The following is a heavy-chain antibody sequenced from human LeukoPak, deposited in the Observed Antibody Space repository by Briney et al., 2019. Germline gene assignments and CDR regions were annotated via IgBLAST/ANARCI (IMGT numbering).Heavy chain of an antibody. J-gene: IGHJ3*02. D-gene: IGHD3-10*01. CDR2: IYSSGST. CDR3: ARLGGSGDTFGI. V-gene: IGHV4-39*01. Sequence: SETLSLTCTVSGGSISSSSYYWGWIRQPPGKGLEWIGCIYSSGSTYYNPSLMSRVTISVDTSKSQFSLKLSSVTAAVTAVYYCARLGGSGDTFGIWGQGTMVTVSS. CDR1: GGSISSSSYY.